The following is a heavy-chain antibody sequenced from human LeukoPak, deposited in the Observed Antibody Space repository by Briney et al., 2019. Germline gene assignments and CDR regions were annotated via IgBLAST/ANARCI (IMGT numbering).Heavy chain of an antibody. V-gene: IGHV4-38-2*02. Sequence: SETLSLTCAVSGYSISSGYYWGWIRQPPGKGLEWIGSIYHSGSTYYNPSLKGRVTISVDTSKNQFSLKLSSVTAADTAVYYCARDPRSSGSDAFDIWGQGTMVTVSS. CDR1: GYSISSGYY. CDR2: IYHSGST. D-gene: IGHD2-15*01. J-gene: IGHJ3*02. CDR3: ARDPRSSGSDAFDI.